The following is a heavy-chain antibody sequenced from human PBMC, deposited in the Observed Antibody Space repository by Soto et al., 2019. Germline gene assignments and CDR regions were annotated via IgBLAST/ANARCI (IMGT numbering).Heavy chain of an antibody. J-gene: IGHJ4*02. CDR1: GCTFSSYG. Sequence: GGSLRLSCAACGCTFSSYGMHWVRQAPGKGLEWVAVISYDGSNKYYADSVKGRFTISRDNSKNTLYLQMNSLRAEDTAVYYCAKVKYSSSWYYFDYWGQGTLVTVSS. CDR3: AKVKYSSSWYYFDY. D-gene: IGHD6-13*01. V-gene: IGHV3-30*18. CDR2: ISYDGSNK.